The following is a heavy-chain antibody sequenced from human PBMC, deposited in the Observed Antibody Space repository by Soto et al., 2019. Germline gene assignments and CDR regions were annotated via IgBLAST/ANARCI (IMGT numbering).Heavy chain of an antibody. Sequence: EVQLVESGGGLIQPGGSLRLSCAASRFTVSSKYMTWVRQAPGKGLEWVSVIYGGGTTYYADSVKGRFTISRDNSKNTLDLQVNSLRAEDTAVYYCVQTTGWPGFDFWGQGTLVTVSS. CDR3: VQTTGWPGFDF. J-gene: IGHJ4*02. D-gene: IGHD6-19*01. V-gene: IGHV3-53*01. CDR2: IYGGGTT. CDR1: RFTVSSKY.